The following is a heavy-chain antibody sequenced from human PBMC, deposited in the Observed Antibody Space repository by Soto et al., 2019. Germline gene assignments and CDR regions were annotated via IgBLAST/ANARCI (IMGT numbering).Heavy chain of an antibody. J-gene: IGHJ4*02. V-gene: IGHV4-39*01. Sequence: PSETLSLTCTVSGGSISSSGYYWGWIRQPPGKGLEWIGSIYYSGSTYYNLSLKSRVTISVDTSKNQFSLKLSSVTAADTAVYFCASLPGYCSGDSCPIDYWGQGTLVTVSS. CDR1: GGSISSSGYY. CDR3: ASLPGYCSGDSCPIDY. CDR2: IYYSGST. D-gene: IGHD2-15*01.